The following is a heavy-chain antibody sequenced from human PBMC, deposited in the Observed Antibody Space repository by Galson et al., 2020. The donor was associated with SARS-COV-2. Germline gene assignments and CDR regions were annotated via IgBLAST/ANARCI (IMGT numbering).Heavy chain of an antibody. CDR1: GFTFSSFG. D-gene: IGHD3-10*01. CDR2: ISNDGTNT. Sequence: GESLKISCAASGFTFSSFGMHWVRQAPGKGLEWVAVISNDGTNTYYEDSVKGRFTLSRDNSKNTLYLQMNSLRVEDTAVYYCAKSLWFGELLSPFDYWGQGALVTVSS. V-gene: IGHV3-30*18. J-gene: IGHJ4*02. CDR3: AKSLWFGELLSPFDY.